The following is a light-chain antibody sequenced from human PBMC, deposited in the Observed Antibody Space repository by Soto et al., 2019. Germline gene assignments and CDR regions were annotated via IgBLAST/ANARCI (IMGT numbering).Light chain of an antibody. Sequence: EIVLTQSPGTLSLSPGERATLSCRASQSVSSNNLAWYQQRPGQAPRVVIYGAFKRAAGIPARFSGSGSGTDFTLTISSLEPEDSGIYYCQDRSNWPLFTFGGGTKVDIK. V-gene: IGKV3-11*01. CDR1: QSVSSN. CDR3: QDRSNWPLFT. CDR2: GAF. J-gene: IGKJ4*01.